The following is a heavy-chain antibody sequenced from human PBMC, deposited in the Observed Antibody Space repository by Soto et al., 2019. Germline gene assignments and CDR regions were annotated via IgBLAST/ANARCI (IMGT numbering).Heavy chain of an antibody. CDR3: ARYQRVYHILTQLEF. D-gene: IGHD3-9*01. V-gene: IGHV1-18*01. CDR1: GSTFTSYG. Sequence: SVRVSCQASGSTFTSYGISWVRQAPGQGLAWMGWVSTYNGDTHYPQNFQGRVIMTTDTSTNTAYMGLKSLRSDDTAIYFCARYQRVYHILTQLEFWGQGTLVTVSS. CDR2: VSTYNGDT. J-gene: IGHJ4*02.